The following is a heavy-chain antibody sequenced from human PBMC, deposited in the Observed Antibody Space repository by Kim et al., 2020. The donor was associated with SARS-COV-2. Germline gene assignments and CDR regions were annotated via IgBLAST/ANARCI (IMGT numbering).Heavy chain of an antibody. CDR3: ARAGRYDILTGLDY. D-gene: IGHD3-9*01. J-gene: IGHJ4*02. Sequence: SETLSLTCTVSGGSVSSGSYYWSWIRQPPGKGLEWIGYIYYSGSTNYNPSLKSRVTISVDTSKNQFSLKLSSVTAADTAVYYCARAGRYDILTGLDYWGQGTLVTVSS. CDR1: GGSVSSGSYY. V-gene: IGHV4-61*01. CDR2: IYYSGST.